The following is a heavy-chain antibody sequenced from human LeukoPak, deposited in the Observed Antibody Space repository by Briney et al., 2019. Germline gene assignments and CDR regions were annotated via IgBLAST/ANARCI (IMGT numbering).Heavy chain of an antibody. CDR3: ARHLRKKTFTAFDAFDI. Sequence: NPGGSLRLSCAASGFTFSSYSMNWVRQAPGKGLEWVSSISGSSSYIYYADSVKGRFTISRDNAKNSLYLQMNSLRAEDTAAYYCARHLRKKTFTAFDAFDIWGQGTMVTVSS. J-gene: IGHJ3*02. CDR2: ISGSSSYI. D-gene: IGHD3-16*01. V-gene: IGHV3-21*01. CDR1: GFTFSSYS.